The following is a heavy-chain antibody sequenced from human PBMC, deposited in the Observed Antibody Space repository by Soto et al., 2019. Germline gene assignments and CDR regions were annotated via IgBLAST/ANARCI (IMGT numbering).Heavy chain of an antibody. CDR3: ARQKGGSHTPFDY. J-gene: IGHJ4*02. CDR2: IDPSDSYA. CDR1: GYSFTSYW. V-gene: IGHV5-10-1*04. Sequence: PGESLKISCKGSGYSFTSYWISWVRQMPGKGLEWMGRIDPSDSYANYGPSFQGQVTISADKSISTAYLQWSSLKASDTAMYYCARQKGGSHTPFDYWGQGTLVTVSS. D-gene: IGHD3-16*01.